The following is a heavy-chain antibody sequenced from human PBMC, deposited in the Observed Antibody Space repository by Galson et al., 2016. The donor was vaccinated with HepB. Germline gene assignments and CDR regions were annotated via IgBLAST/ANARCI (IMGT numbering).Heavy chain of an antibody. CDR1: GFTFDDYG. J-gene: IGHJ4*02. CDR3: TRGMSHDYGVAADY. V-gene: IGHV3-20*04. D-gene: IGHD4-17*01. Sequence: SLRVSCAASGFTFDDYGLSWVRQAPGKGLEWVSGINWNGGSTGYAESVKGRFTITRDNAKNSLYLQMNSLRAEDTALYYCTRGMSHDYGVAADYWGQGTLVTVSS. CDR2: INWNGGST.